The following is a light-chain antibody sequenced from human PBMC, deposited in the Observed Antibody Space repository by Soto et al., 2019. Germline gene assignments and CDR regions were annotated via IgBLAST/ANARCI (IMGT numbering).Light chain of an antibody. CDR1: SSDVGSYNL. CDR3: CSYAGSSTPVV. J-gene: IGLJ2*01. Sequence: QSVLTQPASVSGSPGQSITISCTGTSSDVGSYNLVSWYQQHPGKAPKLMIYEGSKRPSGVSNRFSGSKSGNTASLTISGLQAEDEADYYCCSYAGSSTPVVFGGGTKVTVX. V-gene: IGLV2-23*01. CDR2: EGS.